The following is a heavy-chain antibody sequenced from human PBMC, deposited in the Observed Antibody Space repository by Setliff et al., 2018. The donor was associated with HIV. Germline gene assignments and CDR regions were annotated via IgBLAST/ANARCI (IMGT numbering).Heavy chain of an antibody. CDR1: GGSASNSRYY. CDR2: IHYNEKT. V-gene: IGHV4-39*07. J-gene: IGHJ5*02. Sequence: SETLSLTCTVSGGSASNSRYYWAWIRQPPGKGLEYIGSIHYNEKTNYNPSLKSRVTISVDTSKNQFSLKLSSVTAADTAVYYCAREGIVVVWGWFDPWGQGTLVTVSS. CDR3: AREGIVVVWGWFDP. D-gene: IGHD3-22*01.